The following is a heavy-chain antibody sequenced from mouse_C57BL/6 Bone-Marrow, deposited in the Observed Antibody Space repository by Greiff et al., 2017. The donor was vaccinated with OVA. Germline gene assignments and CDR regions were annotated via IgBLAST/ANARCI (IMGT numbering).Heavy chain of an antibody. CDR3: ARQGDYASYFDV. J-gene: IGHJ1*03. V-gene: IGHV5-9*01. Sequence: EVQGVESGGGLVKPGGSLKLSCAASGFTFSSYTMSWVRQTPEKRLEWVATISGGGGNTYYPDSVKGRFTISRDNAKNTLYLQMSSLRSEDTALYYCARQGDYASYFDVWGTGTTVTVSS. CDR2: ISGGGGNT. CDR1: GFTFSSYT. D-gene: IGHD2-4*01.